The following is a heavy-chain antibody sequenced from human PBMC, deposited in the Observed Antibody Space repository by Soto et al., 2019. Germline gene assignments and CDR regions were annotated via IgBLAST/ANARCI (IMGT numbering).Heavy chain of an antibody. V-gene: IGHV3-21*01. CDR3: AGSSDDGRDN. Sequence: HWGSLKIACAASGLSLSDYSMNWIRQAPGKGLEWVASISSSSSFIHYAESMKGRFTISRDNAKNSLYLQMNSLSAEDTAVYYCAGSSDDGRDNWGQGTLVTVSS. CDR2: ISSSSSFI. J-gene: IGHJ4*02. CDR1: GLSLSDYS. D-gene: IGHD1-26*01.